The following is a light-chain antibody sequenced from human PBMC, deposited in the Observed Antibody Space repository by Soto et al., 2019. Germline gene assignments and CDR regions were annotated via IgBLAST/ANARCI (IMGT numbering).Light chain of an antibody. CDR1: QSVSSSY. V-gene: IGKV3-20*01. CDR2: GAS. CDR3: QQYGSSPGT. J-gene: IGKJ2*01. Sequence: EIVLTQSPGTLSLSPGERATLSCRASQSVSSSYLAWYQQKPGQAPRLLIYGASSRAIGIPDRFSGSGSGTDFTLTISRMEPEDFAVYYCQQYGSSPGTCGQGTEVEIK.